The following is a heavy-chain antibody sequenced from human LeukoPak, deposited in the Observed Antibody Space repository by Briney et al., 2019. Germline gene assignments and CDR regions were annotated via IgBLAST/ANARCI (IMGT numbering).Heavy chain of an antibody. J-gene: IGHJ2*01. CDR3: ARSLSPDSSGYYLDWYFDL. V-gene: IGHV1-46*01. CDR2: INPSGGST. D-gene: IGHD3-22*01. Sequence: ASVKVSCKASGYTFTSYYMHWVRQAPGRGLEWMGIINPSGGSTSYAQKFQGRVTMTRDTSTSTVYMELSSLRSEDTAVYYCARSLSPDSSGYYLDWYFDLWGRGTLVTVSS. CDR1: GYTFTSYY.